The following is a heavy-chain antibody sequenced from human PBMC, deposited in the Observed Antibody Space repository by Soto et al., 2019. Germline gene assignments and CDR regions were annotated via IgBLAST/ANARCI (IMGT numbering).Heavy chain of an antibody. Sequence: QVQLQESGPGLVKPSQTLSLTCTVSGGSISSGNYYWNWIRQHPGKGLEWIGYIYYSGSTSYNPSLKSRVTISVDTSKNQFSLNLSSVTAADTAVYYCARWDYYGSGGGREFDYWGQGTLVTVSS. D-gene: IGHD3-10*01. CDR3: ARWDYYGSGGGREFDY. CDR1: GGSISSGNYY. V-gene: IGHV4-31*03. J-gene: IGHJ4*02. CDR2: IYYSGST.